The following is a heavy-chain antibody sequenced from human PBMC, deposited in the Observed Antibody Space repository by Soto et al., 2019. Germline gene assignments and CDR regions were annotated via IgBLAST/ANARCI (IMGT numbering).Heavy chain of an antibody. CDR2: IIPIFGTA. J-gene: IGHJ3*02. CDR3: ARTLEYSSSWYSAFDI. CDR1: GGTFSSYA. D-gene: IGHD6-13*01. Sequence: QVQLVQSGAEVKKPGSSVKVSCTASGGTFSSYAISWVRQAPGQGLEWMGGIIPIFGTANYAQKFQGRVTITADKSTSTAYMELSSLRSEDTAVYYCARTLEYSSSWYSAFDIWGQGTMVTVSS. V-gene: IGHV1-69*06.